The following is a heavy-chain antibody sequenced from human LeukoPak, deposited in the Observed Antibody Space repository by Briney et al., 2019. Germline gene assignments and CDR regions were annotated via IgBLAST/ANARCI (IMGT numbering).Heavy chain of an antibody. CDR2: IYTSGST. J-gene: IGHJ4*02. CDR1: GGSISSSSYY. CDR3: ARAEGLAAAGYDY. V-gene: IGHV4-61*02. D-gene: IGHD6-13*01. Sequence: SETLSLTCTVSGGSISSSSYYWSWIRQPAGKGLEWIGRIYTSGSTNYNPSLKSRVTISVDTSKNQFSLKLSSVTAADTAVYYCARAEGLAAAGYDYWGQGTLVTVSS.